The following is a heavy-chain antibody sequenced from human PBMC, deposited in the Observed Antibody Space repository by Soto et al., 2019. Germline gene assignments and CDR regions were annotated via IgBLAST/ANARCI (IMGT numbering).Heavy chain of an antibody. J-gene: IGHJ6*02. CDR2: IVVGSGNT. V-gene: IGHV1-58*01. D-gene: IGHD3-10*01. Sequence: QMQLVQSGPEVKKPGTSVKVSCKASGFTFTSSAVQWVRQARGQRLEWIGWIVVGSGNTNYAQKFQERVTITRDMSTSTAYMELSSPRSEDTAVYYCAATYYYGSGSYGEYGMDVWGQGTTVTVSS. CDR1: GFTFTSSA. CDR3: AATYYYGSGSYGEYGMDV.